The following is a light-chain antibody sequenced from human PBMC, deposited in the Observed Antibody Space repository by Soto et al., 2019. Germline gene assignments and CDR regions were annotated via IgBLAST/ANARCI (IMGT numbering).Light chain of an antibody. V-gene: IGKV3-20*01. CDR2: GAS. CDR3: QQFGGSSHT. CDR1: QSLRDSY. J-gene: IGKJ4*01. Sequence: ENVLSQSPGTLSLSPGERATLSCRASQSLRDSYLAWYQQKPGQAPRLLIYGASNRATGIPDRFSGSGSGTDFTLTISRLEPEDFAVYYCQQFGGSSHTCGGGTKVEIK.